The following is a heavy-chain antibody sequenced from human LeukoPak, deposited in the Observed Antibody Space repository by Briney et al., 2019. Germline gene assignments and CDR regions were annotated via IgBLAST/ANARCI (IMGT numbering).Heavy chain of an antibody. CDR3: ARDSGLLWFGEEGGIDY. Sequence: PGGSLRLSCAASGFTFSSYEMNWVRQAPGKGLEWVSYISSSGSTIYYADSVKGRFTISRDNAKNSLYLQMNSLRAEDTAVYYCARDSGLLWFGEEGGIDYWGQGTLVTVSS. V-gene: IGHV3-48*03. CDR1: GFTFSSYE. J-gene: IGHJ4*02. CDR2: ISSSGSTI. D-gene: IGHD3-10*01.